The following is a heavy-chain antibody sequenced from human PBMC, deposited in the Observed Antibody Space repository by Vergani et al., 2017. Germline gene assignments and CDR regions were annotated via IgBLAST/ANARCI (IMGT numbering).Heavy chain of an antibody. CDR2: SIPIFGTA. CDR3: ARDFGTYYYYGMDV. CDR1: GGTFSSYA. J-gene: IGHJ6*02. D-gene: IGHD1-14*01. Sequence: QVQLVQSGAEVKKPGSSVKVSCKASGGTFSSYAISWVRQAPGQGLEWMGGSIPIFGTANYAQKFQGRVTITADESTSTAYMELSSLRSEDTAVYYCARDFGTYYYYGMDVWGQGTTVTVSS. V-gene: IGHV1-69*01.